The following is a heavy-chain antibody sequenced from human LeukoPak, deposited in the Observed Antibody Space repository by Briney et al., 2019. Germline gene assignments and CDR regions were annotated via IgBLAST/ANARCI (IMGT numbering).Heavy chain of an antibody. J-gene: IGHJ4*02. CDR2: ISSSGSTI. CDR1: GFTFSSYE. D-gene: IGHD3-22*01. CDR3: ARSPDYYDSSEDY. V-gene: IGHV3-48*03. Sequence: GGSLRLSCAASGFTFSSYEMNWDRQAPGKGLEWVSYISSSGSTIYYADSVKGRFTISRDNAKNSLYLQMNSLRAEDTAVYYCARSPDYYDSSEDYWGQGTLVTVSS.